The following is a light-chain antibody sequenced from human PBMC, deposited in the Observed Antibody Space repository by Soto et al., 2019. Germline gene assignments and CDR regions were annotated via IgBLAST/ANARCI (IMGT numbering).Light chain of an antibody. CDR3: QQYNDCPQT. J-gene: IGKJ1*01. CDR1: QSVRSN. CDR2: GAF. Sequence: EIVMTQSPGTLSLSPGERATLSCRASQSVRSNLAWYQQIPGQAPRLLIYGAFTRATGIPARFSGSGSGTDFPLASSRLQSEDVAVYCCQQYNDCPQTFGLGTKVEIK. V-gene: IGKV3-15*01.